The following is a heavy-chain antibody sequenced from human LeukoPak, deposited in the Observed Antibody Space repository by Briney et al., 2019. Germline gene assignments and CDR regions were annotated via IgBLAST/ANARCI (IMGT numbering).Heavy chain of an antibody. J-gene: IGHJ4*02. Sequence: PSETLSLTCTVSGYSISSGYYWGWIRQRPGKGLEWIGSIYHSGSTYYNPSLKSRVTISVDTSKNQFSLKLSSVTAADTAVYYCARVGERGYSYGYIGYWGQGTLVTVSS. V-gene: IGHV4-38-2*02. CDR3: ARVGERGYSYGYIGY. CDR1: GYSISSGYY. CDR2: IYHSGST. D-gene: IGHD5-18*01.